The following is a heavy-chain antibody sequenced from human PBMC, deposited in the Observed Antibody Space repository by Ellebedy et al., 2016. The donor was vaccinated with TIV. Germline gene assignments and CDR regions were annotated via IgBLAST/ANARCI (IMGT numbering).Heavy chain of an antibody. Sequence: ASVKVSCXASGYTFTSYYMHWVRQAPGKGLEWMGGFDPEDGETIYAQKFQGRVTMTEDTSTDTAYMELSSLRSEDTAVYYCATGFRDRGYYWGQGTLVTVSS. CDR1: GYTFTSYY. D-gene: IGHD3-22*01. J-gene: IGHJ4*02. CDR2: FDPEDGET. V-gene: IGHV1-24*01. CDR3: ATGFRDRGYY.